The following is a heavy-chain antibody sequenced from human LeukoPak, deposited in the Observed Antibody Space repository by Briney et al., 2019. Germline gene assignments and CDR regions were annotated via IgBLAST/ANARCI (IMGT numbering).Heavy chain of an antibody. CDR2: INAGNGNT. CDR1: GYTFTSYA. CDR3: AKDGGQQWLTNYYSYGMDV. V-gene: IGHV1-3*01. Sequence: GASVKVSCKASGYTFTSYAMHWVRQAPGQRLEWMGWINAGNGNTKYSQKFQGRVTITRDTSASTAYMELSSLRSDDTAVYYCAKDGGQQWLTNYYSYGMDVWGQGTSVIVSS. J-gene: IGHJ6*02. D-gene: IGHD6-19*01.